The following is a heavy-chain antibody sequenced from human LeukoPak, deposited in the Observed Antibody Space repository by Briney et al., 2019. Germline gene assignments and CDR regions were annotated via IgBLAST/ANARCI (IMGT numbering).Heavy chain of an antibody. CDR1: GFTFSSYW. CDR3: AKVRVSIAVALKPDFDY. CDR2: INTDGSST. J-gene: IGHJ4*02. Sequence: GGSLRLSCAASGFTFSSYWMHWVRQSPGKGLVWVSRINTDGSSTSYADSVKGRFTISRDNSKSTLYLQMNSLRAEDTAVYYCAKVRVSIAVALKPDFDYWGQGTLVTVSS. V-gene: IGHV3-74*01. D-gene: IGHD6-19*01.